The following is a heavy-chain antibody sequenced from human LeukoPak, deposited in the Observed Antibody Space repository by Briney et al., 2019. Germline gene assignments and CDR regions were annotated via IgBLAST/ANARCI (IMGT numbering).Heavy chain of an antibody. CDR1: GGSLSGYY. Sequence: SETLSLTCAVSGGSLSGYYWNWIRQPPGKGLKWIGYVNAVGSTKYNPSLSSRLTISVDKSKNQFSLKLNSVTAADSAVYFCARRVPAASGGGFDYWGQGTLVAVSS. D-gene: IGHD2-2*01. CDR2: VNAVGST. CDR3: ARRVPAASGGGFDY. V-gene: IGHV4-4*08. J-gene: IGHJ4*02.